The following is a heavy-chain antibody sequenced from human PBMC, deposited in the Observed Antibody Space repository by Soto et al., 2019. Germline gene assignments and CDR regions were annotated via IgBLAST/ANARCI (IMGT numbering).Heavy chain of an antibody. CDR2: FDPEDGET. CDR3: ARFGNGLRITMVRGVSYYYYMDV. V-gene: IGHV1-24*01. J-gene: IGHJ6*03. D-gene: IGHD3-10*01. Sequence: VASVKVSCKVSGYTLTELSVHWVRQAPGKGLEWMGGFDPEDGETIYAQKFQGRVTMTEDTSTDTAYMELSSLRSEDTAVYYCARFGNGLRITMVRGVSYYYYMDVWGKGTTVTVSS. CDR1: GYTLTELS.